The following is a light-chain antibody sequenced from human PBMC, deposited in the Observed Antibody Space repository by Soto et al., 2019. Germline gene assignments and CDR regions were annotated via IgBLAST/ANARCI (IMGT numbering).Light chain of an antibody. J-gene: IGLJ3*02. Sequence: QSVLTQPASVSGSPGQSVTISCTGTSSDVGGYNYVSWYQQHPGKAPKLMIYEVSNRPSGVSNRFSASKSGNTASLTISGLQSEDEADYYCSSYTSFNTWVFGGGTKVTVL. CDR2: EVS. V-gene: IGLV2-14*01. CDR3: SSYTSFNTWV. CDR1: SSDVGGYNY.